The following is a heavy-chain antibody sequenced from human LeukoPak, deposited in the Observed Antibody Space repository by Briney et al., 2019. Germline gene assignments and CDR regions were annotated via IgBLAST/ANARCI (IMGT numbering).Heavy chain of an antibody. V-gene: IGHV1-69*01. J-gene: IGHJ4*02. CDR2: FIPIFSTA. CDR3: AREMVERDGYNDY. Sequence: FIPIFSTATYAQKFQVRVTNNADESTSTDYMEVSSLRSEDTAAYYCAREMVERDGYNDYWGQGTLVTVSS. D-gene: IGHD5-24*01.